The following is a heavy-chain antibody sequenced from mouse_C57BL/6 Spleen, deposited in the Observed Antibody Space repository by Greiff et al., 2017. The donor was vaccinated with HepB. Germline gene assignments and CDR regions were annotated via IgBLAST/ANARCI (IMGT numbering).Heavy chain of an antibody. D-gene: IGHD1-1*01. Sequence: VQLQQSGPELVKPGASVKIPCKASGYTFTDYNMDWVKQSHGKSLEWIGDINPNNGGTIYNQKFKGKATLTVDKSSSTAYMELRSLTSEDTAVYYCARFPIYYYGSSFYFDYWGQGTTLTVSS. CDR1: GYTFTDYN. J-gene: IGHJ2*01. CDR3: ARFPIYYYGSSFYFDY. CDR2: INPNNGGT. V-gene: IGHV1-18*01.